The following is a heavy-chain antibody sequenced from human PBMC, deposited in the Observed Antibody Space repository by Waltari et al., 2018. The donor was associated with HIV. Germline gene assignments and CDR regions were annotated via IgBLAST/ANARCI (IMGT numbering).Heavy chain of an antibody. D-gene: IGHD3-9*01. Sequence: EVQLVESGGGLVQPGGSLRLSCAATGFIFNTYPMNWVRQAPGKGLEWISYISNRGDINYADSVKGRFTISRDNARDSLYLQLNSLRAEDTAIYYCAREHYDVLTVHDGFDVWGQGKVVTVSS. V-gene: IGHV3-48*01. CDR1: GFIFNTYP. J-gene: IGHJ3*01. CDR2: ISNRGDI. CDR3: AREHYDVLTVHDGFDV.